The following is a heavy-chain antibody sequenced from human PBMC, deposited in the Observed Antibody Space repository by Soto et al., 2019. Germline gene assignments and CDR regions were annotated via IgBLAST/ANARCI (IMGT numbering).Heavy chain of an antibody. J-gene: IGHJ6*02. V-gene: IGHV1-69*01. CDR1: GGTFSSYA. CDR2: IIPIFGTA. CDR3: ARGGAVLGHSNYYYGMDV. Sequence: QVQLVQSGAEVKKPGSSVKVSCKASGGTFSSYAISWVRQAPGQGLEWMGGIIPIFGTANYAQKFQGRVTITADESTSTAYMELSSLRSEDTAVYYCARGGAVLGHSNYYYGMDVWGQGTTVTVSS. D-gene: IGHD1-26*01.